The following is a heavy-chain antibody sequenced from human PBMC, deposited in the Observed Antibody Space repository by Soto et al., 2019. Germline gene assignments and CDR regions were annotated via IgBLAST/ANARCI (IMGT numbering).Heavy chain of an antibody. Sequence: SETLSLTCTVSGGSIGSSSYYWGWIRQPPGKGLEWIGSIYYSGSTYYNPSLKSRVTISVDTPNNQFSLKLSSVTAADTAVYYCARQRSEMGPVGTNWSAPWGQGTLVPV. CDR3: ARQRSEMGPVGTNWSAP. CDR2: IYYSGST. J-gene: IGHJ5*02. V-gene: IGHV4-39*01. D-gene: IGHD1-1*01. CDR1: GGSIGSSSYY.